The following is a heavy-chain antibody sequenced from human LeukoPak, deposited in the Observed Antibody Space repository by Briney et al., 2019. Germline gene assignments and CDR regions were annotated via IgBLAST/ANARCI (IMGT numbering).Heavy chain of an antibody. J-gene: IGHJ3*02. V-gene: IGHV3-23*01. CDR1: GFTFSSYA. CDR3: AKDSIAVAGTRVNAFDI. Sequence: GGSLRLSCAASGFTFSSYAMSWVRQAPGKGLEWVSAISGSGGSTYYADSVKGRFTISRDNSKNTLYLQVNSLRAEDTAVYYCAKDSIAVAGTRVNAFDIWGQGTMVTVSS. D-gene: IGHD6-19*01. CDR2: ISGSGGST.